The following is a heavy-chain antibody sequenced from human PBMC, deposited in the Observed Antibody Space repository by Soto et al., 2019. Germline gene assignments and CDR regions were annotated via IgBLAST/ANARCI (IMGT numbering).Heavy chain of an antibody. Sequence: HVQLVQSGNEVKKPGASVRVSCKASGYTYTSHYMHWVRQAPGQGLEWVEIINRSGGSTSYGQKFQVRVTMTRDTSTSTVYMGLSSLRSENTAVYYCARDGRSFYISAWYYFDYWGQGTLVTVSS. CDR3: ARDGRSFYISAWYYFDY. V-gene: IGHV1-46*01. D-gene: IGHD6-19*01. CDR1: GYTYTSHY. CDR2: INRSGGST. J-gene: IGHJ4*02.